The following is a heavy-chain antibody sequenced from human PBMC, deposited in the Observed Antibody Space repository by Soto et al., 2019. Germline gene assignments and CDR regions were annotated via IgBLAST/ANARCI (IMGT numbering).Heavy chain of an antibody. Sequence: QLQLQESGPGLVKPSETLSLTCTVSGGSISSSSYYWGWIRQPPGKGLEWIGSIYYSGSTYYNPSLKSRVTISVDTSKNQFSLKLSSVTAADTAVYYCARQIVLRFLEWLPNEFDPWGQGTLVTVSS. CDR1: GGSISSSSYY. D-gene: IGHD3-3*01. CDR2: IYYSGST. J-gene: IGHJ5*02. V-gene: IGHV4-39*01. CDR3: ARQIVLRFLEWLPNEFDP.